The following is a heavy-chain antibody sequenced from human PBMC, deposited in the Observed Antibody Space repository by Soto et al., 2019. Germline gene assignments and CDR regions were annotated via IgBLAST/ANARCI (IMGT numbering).Heavy chain of an antibody. Sequence: SLKICCKSCGFSSTSYLIGWVRQVPENGVWFMGIIFPRDSDTRYKPSFQGQVTITVNATITAAYLQCSSIKTADTAMYYWARHGVEDAFEIWGQGTLVTVSS. J-gene: IGHJ3*02. D-gene: IGHD3-3*01. CDR3: ARHGVEDAFEI. V-gene: IGHV5-51*01. CDR2: IFPRDSDT. CDR1: GFSSTSYL.